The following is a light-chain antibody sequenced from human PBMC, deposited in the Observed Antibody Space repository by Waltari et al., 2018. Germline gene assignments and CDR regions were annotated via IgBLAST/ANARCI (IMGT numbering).Light chain of an antibody. CDR3: CSYAGNYLRV. Sequence: QSALTQPRPLSWSPLQQSTISSTRPSSDVGAYNYFFWYQQYPGRAPKVVIYNVSKRPSGVPDRFSGSKSGNTASLTISGLQAEDEADYYCCSYAGNYLRVFGGGTRLTVL. CDR2: NVS. CDR1: SSDVGAYNY. J-gene: IGLJ3*02. V-gene: IGLV2-11*01.